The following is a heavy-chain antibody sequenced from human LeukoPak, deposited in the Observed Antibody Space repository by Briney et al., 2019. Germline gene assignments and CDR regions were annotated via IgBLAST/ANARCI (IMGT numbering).Heavy chain of an antibody. CDR3: AKELLEQYYCYYYMDV. V-gene: IGHV3-23*01. CDR2: ISGSGGST. Sequence: PGGSLRLSCAASGFTFRSNAMSWVRNAPGQGKERDSAISGSGGSTYYADSVTGRFTISRDNYKNTLYLQMNSLRAEDTAVYYCAKELLEQYYCYYYMDVWGKGTTVTV. D-gene: IGHD2-21*01. J-gene: IGHJ6*03. CDR1: GFTFRSNA.